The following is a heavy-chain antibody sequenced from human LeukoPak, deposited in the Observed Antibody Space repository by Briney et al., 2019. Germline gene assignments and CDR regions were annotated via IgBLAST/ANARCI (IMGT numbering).Heavy chain of an antibody. V-gene: IGHV3-30*02. J-gene: IGHJ6*02. CDR2: IRYDGSNK. CDR1: GFTFSTYG. Sequence: GGSLRLSCAASGFTFSTYGMHWVRQAPGKGLEWVAFIRYDGSNKYYADSVKGRFTISRDNSKNTLYLQMNSLRAEDTAVYYCAREEAVDYYGMDVWGQGTTVTVSS. D-gene: IGHD6-19*01. CDR3: AREEAVDYYGMDV.